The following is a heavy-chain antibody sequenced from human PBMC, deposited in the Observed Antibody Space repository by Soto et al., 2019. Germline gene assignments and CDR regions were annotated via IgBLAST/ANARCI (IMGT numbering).Heavy chain of an antibody. V-gene: IGHV3-23*01. CDR2: ISGSGVST. J-gene: IGHJ6*03. D-gene: IGHD4-4*01. CDR1: GFTFSSYA. CDR3: AKGPVTESPYYYYMDV. Sequence: GGSLRLSCAASGFTFSSYAMSWVRQAPGKGLEWVSAISGSGVSTYYADSVKGRFTISRDNSKNTLYLQMNSLRAEDTAVYYCAKGPVTESPYYYYMDVWGKGTTVTVSS.